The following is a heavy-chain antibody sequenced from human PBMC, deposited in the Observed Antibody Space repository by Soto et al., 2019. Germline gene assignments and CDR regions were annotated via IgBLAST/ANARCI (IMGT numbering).Heavy chain of an antibody. D-gene: IGHD6-6*01. CDR1: GFAFSNYA. CDR3: AKDRTVAARNFDY. CDR2: ISTSIDAT. J-gene: IGHJ4*02. Sequence: GGSLRLSCAASGFAFSNYAMHWVRQAPGKGLEWVSSISTSIDATYYADSVKGRFTISRDDSKNTLYLQMNSLRAEDSAVYYCAKDRTVAARNFDYWGQGTQVTVSS. V-gene: IGHV3-23*01.